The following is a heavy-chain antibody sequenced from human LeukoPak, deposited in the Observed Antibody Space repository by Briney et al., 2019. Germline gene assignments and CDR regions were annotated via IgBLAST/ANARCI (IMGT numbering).Heavy chain of an antibody. CDR1: GFTFSSYA. Sequence: GGSLRLSCAASGFTFSSYAMHWVRQAPGKGLEWVSVIYSGGSTYYADSVKGRFTISRDNSKNTLYLQMNSLRAEDTAVYYCARDMGAAGGFDYWGQGTLVTVSS. J-gene: IGHJ4*02. V-gene: IGHV3-53*01. CDR3: ARDMGAAGGFDY. D-gene: IGHD6-13*01. CDR2: IYSGGST.